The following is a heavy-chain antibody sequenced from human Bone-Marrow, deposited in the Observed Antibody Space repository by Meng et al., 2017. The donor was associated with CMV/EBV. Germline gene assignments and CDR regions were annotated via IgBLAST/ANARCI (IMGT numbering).Heavy chain of an antibody. CDR2: INHSGST. CDR1: GGSFSGYY. V-gene: IGHV4-34*01. Sequence: GSLRLSCAVYGGSFSGYYWSWIRQPPGKGLEWIGEINHSGSTNYNPSLKSRVTISVDTSKNQFSLKLSSVTAADTAVYYCASSVAMVSWFDPWGQGTLVTASS. J-gene: IGHJ5*02. CDR3: ASSVAMVSWFDP. D-gene: IGHD5-12*01.